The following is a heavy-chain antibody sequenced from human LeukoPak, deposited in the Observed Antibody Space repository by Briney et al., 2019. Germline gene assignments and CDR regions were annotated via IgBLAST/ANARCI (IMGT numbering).Heavy chain of an antibody. CDR1: GGSISSTNW. V-gene: IGHV4-4*02. CDR3: AVYCGGDCYSGVNNWFDP. D-gene: IGHD2-21*02. Sequence: SETLSLTCAVSGGSISSTNWWSWVRQPPGKGLEWIGEIYHSGSTNYNPSLKSRVTISVDKSKNQFSLKLSFVTAADTAVYYCAVYCGGDCYSGVNNWFDPWGQGTLDTVSS. J-gene: IGHJ5*02. CDR2: IYHSGST.